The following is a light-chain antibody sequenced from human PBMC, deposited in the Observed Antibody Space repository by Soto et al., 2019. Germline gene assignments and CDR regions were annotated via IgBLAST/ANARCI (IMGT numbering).Light chain of an antibody. V-gene: IGLV1-40*01. J-gene: IGLJ1*01. Sequence: QSVLTQPPSVSGAPGQRVTISCTGSSANIGAAYNVDWYQQLPGTAPKLLIYGNNNRPSGVPARFSGSKSGTSASLAIAGLQAEDEGDYYCYSYAGNSIYVFGTGTKLTVL. CDR3: YSYAGNSIYV. CDR2: GNN. CDR1: SANIGAAYN.